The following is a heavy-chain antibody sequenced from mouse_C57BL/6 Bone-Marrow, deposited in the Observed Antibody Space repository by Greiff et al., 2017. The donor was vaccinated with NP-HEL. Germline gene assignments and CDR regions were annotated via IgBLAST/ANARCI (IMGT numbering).Heavy chain of an antibody. CDR2: IYPGDGDT. CDR3: ARVPLYYAMDY. V-gene: IGHV1-82*01. Sequence: LEESGPELVKPGASVKISCKASGYAFSSSWMNWVKQRPGKGLEWIGRIYPGDGDTNYNGKFKGKATLTADKSSSTAYMQLSSLTSEDSAVYFCARVPLYYAMDYWGQGTSVTVSS. CDR1: GYAFSSSW. J-gene: IGHJ4*01.